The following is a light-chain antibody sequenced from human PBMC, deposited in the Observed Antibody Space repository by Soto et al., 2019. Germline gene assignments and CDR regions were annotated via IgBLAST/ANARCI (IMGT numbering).Light chain of an antibody. CDR3: SSYTGSFYSV. CDR1: SSDVGGYNY. Sequence: QSALTQPASVSGSPGQSITISCTGTSSDVGGYNYVSWYQQHPGKAPKLMIYEVSNRPSGVSNRFSGSKSGNTASLTISGLQAEDEADYYCSSYTGSFYSVFGGGTKLTVL. V-gene: IGLV2-14*01. J-gene: IGLJ2*01. CDR2: EVS.